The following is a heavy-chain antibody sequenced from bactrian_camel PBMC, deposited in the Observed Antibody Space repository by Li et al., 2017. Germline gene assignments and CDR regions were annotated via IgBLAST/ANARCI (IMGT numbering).Heavy chain of an antibody. V-gene: IGHV3S1*01. J-gene: IGHJ4*01. CDR1: GSGYSYSSYC. CDR2: IYTGGDST. Sequence: QVQLVKSGGGSMQAGGSLRLSCVASGSGYSYSSYCTGWLRQAPEKEREGVAAIYTGGDSTYYSDSVKGRFTISQDFAENTMYLQMNDLTPEDTATYHCGAFSCGMWRTLLAEKLPIRPSEFAYWGQGTQVTVS. D-gene: IGHD6*01. CDR3: GAFSCGMWRTLLAEKLPIRPSEFAY.